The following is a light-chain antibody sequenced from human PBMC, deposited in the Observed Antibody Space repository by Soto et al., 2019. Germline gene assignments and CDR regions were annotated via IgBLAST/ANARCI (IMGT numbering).Light chain of an antibody. CDR3: LQYNGYYRT. V-gene: IGKV1-16*01. J-gene: IGKJ1*01. CDR2: SAS. CDR1: QDINKF. Sequence: DIQMTQSPSTLSASVGDRVTLTCQASQDINKFLAWFQQTPGKAPKLLVYSASTLHSGVPSRFSGSGSGTTFTLTISSLQSDDFATYYCLQYNGYYRTFGQGTKVDIK.